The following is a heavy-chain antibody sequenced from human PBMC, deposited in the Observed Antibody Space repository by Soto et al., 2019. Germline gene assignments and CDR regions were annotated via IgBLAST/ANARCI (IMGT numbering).Heavy chain of an antibody. D-gene: IGHD3-10*01. CDR2: IIPIFGTA. J-gene: IGHJ5*02. CDR1: GGTFSSYA. V-gene: IGHV1-69*12. Sequence: VQLVQSGAEVKKPGSSVKVSCKASGGTFSSYAISWVRQAPGQGLEWMGGIIPIFGTANYAQKFQGRVTITADESTSTAYMELSSLRSEDTAVYYCARDEGIPMVRGVIPNWFDPWGQGTLVTVSS. CDR3: ARDEGIPMVRGVIPNWFDP.